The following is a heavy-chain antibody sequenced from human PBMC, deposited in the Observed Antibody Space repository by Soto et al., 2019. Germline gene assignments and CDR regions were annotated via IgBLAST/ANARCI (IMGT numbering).Heavy chain of an antibody. Sequence: GGSLRLSCAASGFTFSSYAMSWVRQAPGKGLEWVSAISGSGGSTYYADSVKGRFTISRDDSKNTLYLQMNSLKTEDTAVYYCTTVEMATISLPWAFDIWGQGTMVTVSS. CDR3: TTVEMATISLPWAFDI. CDR1: GFTFSSYA. CDR2: ISGSGGST. J-gene: IGHJ3*02. D-gene: IGHD5-12*01. V-gene: IGHV3-23*01.